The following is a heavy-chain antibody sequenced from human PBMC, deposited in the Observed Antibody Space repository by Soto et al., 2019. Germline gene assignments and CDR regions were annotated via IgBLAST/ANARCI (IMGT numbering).Heavy chain of an antibody. CDR2: IIPIFGTA. J-gene: IGHJ4*02. CDR1: GGTFSSYA. D-gene: IGHD3-22*01. Sequence: QVQLVQSGAEVKKPGSSVKVSCKASGGTFSSYAISWVRQAPGQGLEWMGGIIPIFGTANYAKKYQGRVTITAEKSTSRAYMELSRLRSEDTAVYYCARDTYYYDSSGYVEGFDCWGQGTLVTVSS. CDR3: ARDTYYYDSSGYVEGFDC. V-gene: IGHV1-69*06.